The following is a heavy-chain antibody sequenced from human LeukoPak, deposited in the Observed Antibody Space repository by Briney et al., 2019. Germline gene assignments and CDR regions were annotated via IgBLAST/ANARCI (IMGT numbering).Heavy chain of an antibody. D-gene: IGHD3-22*01. Sequence: ASVKVSCKASGYTFTSYYMHWVRQAPGQGLEWMGIINPSGGSTNYAQKFQGRVTITADKSTSTAYMELSSLRSEDTAVYYCASLDYYDSSGYFYYWGQGTLVTVSS. V-gene: IGHV1-46*01. J-gene: IGHJ4*02. CDR3: ASLDYYDSSGYFYY. CDR2: INPSGGST. CDR1: GYTFTSYY.